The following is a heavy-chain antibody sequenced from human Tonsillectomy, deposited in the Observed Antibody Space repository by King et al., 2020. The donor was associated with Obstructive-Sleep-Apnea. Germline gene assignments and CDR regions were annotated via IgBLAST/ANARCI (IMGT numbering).Heavy chain of an antibody. D-gene: IGHD6-13*01. CDR1: GGSISSSSYY. CDR3: ARDIGGIAAAGPGR. J-gene: IGHJ4*02. Sequence: QLQESGPGLVKPSETLSLTCTVSGGSISSSSYYWGWIRQPPGKGLEWIGSIYYSGSTYYNPSLKSRVTISVDTSKNQFSLKLSSVTAADTAVYYCARDIGGIAAAGPGRWGQGTLVTVSS. CDR2: IYYSGST. V-gene: IGHV4-39*07.